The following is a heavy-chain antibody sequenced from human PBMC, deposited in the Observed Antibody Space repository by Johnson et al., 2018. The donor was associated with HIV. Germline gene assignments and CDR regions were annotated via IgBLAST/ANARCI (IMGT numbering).Heavy chain of an antibody. CDR2: INWNGGST. CDR3: ARGGGSYYRDAFDI. V-gene: IGHV3-20*04. J-gene: IGHJ3*02. CDR1: GFTFDDYG. Sequence: VQLVESGGGVVQPGRSLRLSCAASGFTFDDYGMTWVHQAPGKGLEWVSGINWNGGSTGYADSVKGRFTISRDNAKNTLYLQMNSLRDEDSAVYYCARGGGSYYRDAFDIWGQGTMVTVSS. D-gene: IGHD1-26*01.